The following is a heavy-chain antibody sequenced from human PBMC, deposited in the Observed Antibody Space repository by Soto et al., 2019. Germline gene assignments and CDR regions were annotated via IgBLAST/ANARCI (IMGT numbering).Heavy chain of an antibody. CDR2: ISSSSSYI. V-gene: IGHV3-21*01. J-gene: IGHJ4*02. D-gene: IGHD1-26*01. CDR3: ARDRAPLGVDGSEIDY. Sequence: EVQLVESGGGLVKPGGSLRLSCAASGFTFSSYSMNWVRQAPGKGLEWVSSISSSSSYIYYADSVKGRFTISRDNAKNSLYLQMNSRRAEDTAVYYCARDRAPLGVDGSEIDYWGQGTLVTVSS. CDR1: GFTFSSYS.